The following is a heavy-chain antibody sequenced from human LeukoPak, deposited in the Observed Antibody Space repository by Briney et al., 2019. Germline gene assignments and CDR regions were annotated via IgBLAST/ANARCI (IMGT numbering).Heavy chain of an antibody. CDR3: ARSSVATALFSIDY. Sequence: GRSLRLSCAASGFTFSTYAMHWVRQAPGKGLEWVAVIWSDGSNKYYADSVKGRFTISRDNSKNKVFLQMNSQRAEDTAVYYCARSSVATALFSIDYWGQGTLVTVSS. V-gene: IGHV3-33*08. J-gene: IGHJ4*02. CDR1: GFTFSTYA. D-gene: IGHD3-22*01. CDR2: IWSDGSNK.